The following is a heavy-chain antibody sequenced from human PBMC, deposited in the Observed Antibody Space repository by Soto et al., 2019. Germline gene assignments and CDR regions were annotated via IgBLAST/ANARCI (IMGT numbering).Heavy chain of an antibody. J-gene: IGHJ6*03. Sequence: VKVACKGSGYAFTGYYMHWVRQAPGQGLEWMGWINPNSGGTNYAQKFQGWVTMTRDTSISTAYMELSRLRSDDTAVYYCARGPSFEYYHMDVWGKGTTVTVSS. V-gene: IGHV1-2*04. CDR1: GYAFTGYY. CDR3: ARGPSFEYYHMDV. CDR2: INPNSGGT.